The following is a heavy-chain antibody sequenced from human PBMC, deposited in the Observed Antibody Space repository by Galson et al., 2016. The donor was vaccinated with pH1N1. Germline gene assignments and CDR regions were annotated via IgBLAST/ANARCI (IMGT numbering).Heavy chain of an antibody. J-gene: IGHJ4*02. CDR3: AEGASAAATLDY. Sequence: SLRLSCAASGSPFSTYGMHWVRQAPGKGLEWLAVISYHGENIHYADSVKGRFTISRDNSKNTLFLQMSRLRSQDTAVYYCAEGASAAATLDYWGRGTLLTVSS. D-gene: IGHD6-13*01. V-gene: IGHV3-30*18. CDR2: ISYHGENI. CDR1: GSPFSTYG.